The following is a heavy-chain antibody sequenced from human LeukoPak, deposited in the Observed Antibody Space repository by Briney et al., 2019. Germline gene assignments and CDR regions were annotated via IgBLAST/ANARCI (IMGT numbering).Heavy chain of an antibody. J-gene: IGHJ4*02. CDR2: ISSSSSYI. D-gene: IGHD1-26*01. Sequence: GGSLRLSCAASGFTFSSYAMSWVRQAPGKGLEWVSSISSSSSYIYYADSVKGRFTISRDNAKNSLYLQMNSLGAEDTAVYYCARGPSGSYSLPDYWGQGTLVTVSS. CDR3: ARGPSGSYSLPDY. CDR1: GFTFSSYA. V-gene: IGHV3-21*01.